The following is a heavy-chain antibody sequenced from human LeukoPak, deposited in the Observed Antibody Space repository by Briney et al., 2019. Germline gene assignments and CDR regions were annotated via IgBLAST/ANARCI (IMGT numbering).Heavy chain of an antibody. D-gene: IGHD1-26*01. J-gene: IGHJ4*02. Sequence: PGGSLGLSCEASGFTFATYPMSWVRQAPGKGLEWVSTFSGSGGRTLYADSVKGWFTISRDNSKNTLSLQMNSLRAEDTAVYYCAKVTCSYNYFDYWGQGSLVTVSS. CDR2: FSGSGGRT. CDR1: GFTFATYP. V-gene: IGHV3-23*01. CDR3: AKVTCSYNYFDY.